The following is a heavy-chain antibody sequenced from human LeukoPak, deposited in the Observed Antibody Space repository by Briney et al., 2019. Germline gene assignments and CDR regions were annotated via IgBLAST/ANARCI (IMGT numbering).Heavy chain of an antibody. CDR3: AREIRNGGTYFFDY. V-gene: IGHV3-23*01. J-gene: IGHJ4*02. D-gene: IGHD1-26*01. CDR1: GFTFSSYA. Sequence: GGSLRLSCAASGFTFSSYAMSWVRQAPGKGLEWVSAINGGGGSTYYADSVKGRFTISRDNAKNSLYLQMNSLRAEDTAVYYCAREIRNGGTYFFDYWGQGTLVTVSS. CDR2: INGGGGST.